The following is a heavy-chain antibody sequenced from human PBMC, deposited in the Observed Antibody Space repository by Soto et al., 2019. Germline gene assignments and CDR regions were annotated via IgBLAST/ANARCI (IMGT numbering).Heavy chain of an antibody. CDR3: ARDGFSGSYYGY. CDR2: LVSIFGTV. CDR1: CGTFSSDF. J-gene: IGHJ4*02. Sequence: SVKVSCMASCGTFSSDFFNWVRQAPGQGLEWMGGLVSIFGTVNSAQKFQGRLTLTADQSTSTAYMELTSLRSEDTAVYYCARDGFSGSYYGYWGQGTQVTVSS. V-gene: IGHV1-69*13. D-gene: IGHD1-26*01.